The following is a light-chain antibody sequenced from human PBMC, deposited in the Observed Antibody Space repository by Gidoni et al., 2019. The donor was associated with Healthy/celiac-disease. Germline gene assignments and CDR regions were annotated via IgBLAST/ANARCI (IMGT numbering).Light chain of an antibody. CDR3: QQYNNWPMYT. CDR1: PSVSSK. J-gene: IGKJ2*01. V-gene: IGKV3-15*01. Sequence: EIVMTQSPATLSVCPGERATLSCRASPSVSSKLAWYQQKPGQAPRLLIYGASTRATGIPARFSGSGSGTEFTLTISSLQSEDFAVYYCQQYNNWPMYTFGQGTKLEIK. CDR2: GAS.